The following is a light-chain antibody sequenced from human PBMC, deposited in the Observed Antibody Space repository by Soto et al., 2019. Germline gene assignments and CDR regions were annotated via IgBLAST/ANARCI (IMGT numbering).Light chain of an antibody. J-gene: IGLJ3*02. Sequence: QSALTQPPSASGTPGQRVTISCSGSASNIGNNYVFWYQQFPGTAPKVLIYRNDQRPSGVPDRFSGSKSGTSASLTISGLRSEDEADYHCATWDDSLTGRVFGGGTKLTVL. CDR1: ASNIGNNY. CDR3: ATWDDSLTGRV. V-gene: IGLV1-47*01. CDR2: RND.